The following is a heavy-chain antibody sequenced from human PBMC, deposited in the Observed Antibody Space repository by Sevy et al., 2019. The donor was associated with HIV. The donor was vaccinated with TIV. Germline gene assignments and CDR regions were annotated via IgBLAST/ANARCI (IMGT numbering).Heavy chain of an antibody. J-gene: IGHJ4*02. CDR2: IKGKIYDGTI. V-gene: IGHV3-15*01. CDR1: GFTFSNAW. Sequence: GGCLRLSCAASGFTFSNAWMSWVRQAPGKGLEWVGRIKGKIYDGTIDYAAPVKGRFSISRDDSKNTLYLQMNSLKTEDTAVYYCTTASWTQEDYYNYWGQGTLVFVSS. CDR3: TTASWTQEDYYNY. D-gene: IGHD2-2*01.